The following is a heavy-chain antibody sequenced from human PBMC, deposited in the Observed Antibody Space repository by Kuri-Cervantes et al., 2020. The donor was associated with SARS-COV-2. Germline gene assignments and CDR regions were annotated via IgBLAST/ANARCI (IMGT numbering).Heavy chain of an antibody. J-gene: IGHJ4*02. V-gene: IGHV4-39*01. CDR3: ARHHVFDRFHK. D-gene: IGHD3-9*01. CDR2: IYESGDT. Sequence: GSLRLSCTVSGASISSSTYYWGWIRQSPGKGLEWLGSIYESGDTYYSSSLKSRLSLSVDTSKNQFSLKLTSVTAADTAIYYCARHHVFDRFHKWGQGTQVTVSS. CDR1: GASISSSTYY.